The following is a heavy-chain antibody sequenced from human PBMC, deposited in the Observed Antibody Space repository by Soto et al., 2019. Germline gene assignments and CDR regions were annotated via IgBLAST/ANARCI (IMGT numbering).Heavy chain of an antibody. CDR2: IHYSGST. CDR3: ASQHYYDSSGYYVVY. CDR1: GGSISSNTYY. D-gene: IGHD3-22*01. V-gene: IGHV4-39*01. Sequence: QLQLQESGPGLVKPSETLSLTCTVSGGSISSNTYYWGWIRQPPGKGLEWIGNIHYSGSTYYDSSLQSRVTISIDTSKNQFSLKLSSVTATDTAVYYCASQHYYDSSGYYVVYWGQGTLVTVSS. J-gene: IGHJ4*02.